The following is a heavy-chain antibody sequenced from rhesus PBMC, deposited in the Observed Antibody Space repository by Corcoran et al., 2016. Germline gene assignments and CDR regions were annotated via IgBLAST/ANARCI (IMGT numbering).Heavy chain of an antibody. D-gene: IGHD3-16*01. J-gene: IGHJ4*01. Sequence: QLQLQESGPGLVKPSETLSVTCAVSGGSISRSYWSWIRQAPGKGLEWIGYIYGRGSSTNYNPSLKSRVTLSVDTSKNQLSLKLSSVTAADTAVYYWAASYYSGSQDYWGQGVLVTVSS. CDR1: GGSISRSY. CDR2: IYGRGSST. CDR3: AASYYSGSQDY. V-gene: IGHV4-169*01.